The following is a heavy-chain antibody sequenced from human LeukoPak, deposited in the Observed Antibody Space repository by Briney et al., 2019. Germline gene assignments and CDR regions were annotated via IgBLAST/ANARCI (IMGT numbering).Heavy chain of an antibody. CDR2: INHSGST. Sequence: SETLSLTSAVYGGSFSGYYWSWIRQPPGKGLEWIGEINHSGSTNYNPSLKIRVTISVDTSKNQSSLKLSSVTAADTAVYYCASAEPYYDILTGYYPAWFDPWGQGTLVTVSS. CDR3: ASAEPYYDILTGYYPAWFDP. V-gene: IGHV4-34*01. CDR1: GGSFSGYY. D-gene: IGHD3-9*01. J-gene: IGHJ5*02.